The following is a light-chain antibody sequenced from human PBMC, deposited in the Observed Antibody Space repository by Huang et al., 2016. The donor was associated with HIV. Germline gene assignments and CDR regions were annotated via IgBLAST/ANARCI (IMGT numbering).Light chain of an antibody. J-gene: IGKJ4*01. V-gene: IGKV1-39*01. CDR1: QTISSY. CDR3: QQTYSVPVT. Sequence: DIQMTQSPSSLSASVGDRVTITCRASQTISSYLNWYQHKPGKAPRLLIYSASTLQSGVPSRVSGSGSGTDFTLTISSLQPEDFATYYCQQTYSVPVTFGGGTRVEIK. CDR2: SAS.